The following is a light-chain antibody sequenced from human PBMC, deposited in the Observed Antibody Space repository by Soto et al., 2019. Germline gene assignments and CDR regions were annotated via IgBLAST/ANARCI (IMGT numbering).Light chain of an antibody. CDR2: GAS. CDR1: QSVSSSY. V-gene: IGKV3-20*01. Sequence: EIVLTQSPGTLSLSPGERATLSCRASQSVSSSYLAWYQQKPGQAPRLLIYGASNRAAGTPVRFSGSGYGTGFTLTISRLEPEDFAVYYCQQYGPPRDTFGQGTKLEIK. CDR3: QQYGPPRDT. J-gene: IGKJ2*01.